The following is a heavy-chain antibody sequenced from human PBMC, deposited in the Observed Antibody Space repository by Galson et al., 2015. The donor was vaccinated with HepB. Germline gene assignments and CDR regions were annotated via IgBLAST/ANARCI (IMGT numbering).Heavy chain of an antibody. V-gene: IGHV6-1*01. CDR1: GDSVSTSTAA. CDR3: LKGWGSYWSLFDS. J-gene: IGHJ4*02. D-gene: IGHD1-26*01. Sequence: CAISGDSVSTSTAAWYWIRQSPSRGLEWLGRTYYKSKWHTDYGLSVQSRITITADTSKNQFSLQVNSVTPEDTAFYYCLKGWGSYWSLFDSWGQGAPVTVSS. CDR2: TYYKSKWHT.